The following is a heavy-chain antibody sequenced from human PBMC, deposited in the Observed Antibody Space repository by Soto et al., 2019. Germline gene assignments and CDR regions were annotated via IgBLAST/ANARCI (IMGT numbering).Heavy chain of an antibody. D-gene: IGHD3-10*01. Sequence: SETLSLTCAVYGGSFSGYYWSWIRQPPGKGLEWIGEINHSGSTNYNPSLKSRVTISIDTSKNQFSLKLSSVTAADTAVYYCATQKRGYYGSESYSYFDYWGQGTLVTVS. J-gene: IGHJ4*02. CDR2: INHSGST. V-gene: IGHV4-34*01. CDR1: GGSFSGYY. CDR3: ATQKRGYYGSESYSYFDY.